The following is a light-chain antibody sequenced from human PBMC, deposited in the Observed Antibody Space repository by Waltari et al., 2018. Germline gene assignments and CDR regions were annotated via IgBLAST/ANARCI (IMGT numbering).Light chain of an antibody. Sequence: QSALAQTASVSGSPGQSIAISCTGTSSDIGNYNYVSWYQQHPGKAPKLILYEVSDRPSGVSRRFSGSKSGNKATLTISGLQADDEADYYCSSYTNRATLRVFGTGTKVTVL. CDR2: EVS. V-gene: IGLV2-14*01. J-gene: IGLJ1*01. CDR3: SSYTNRATLRV. CDR1: SSDIGNYNY.